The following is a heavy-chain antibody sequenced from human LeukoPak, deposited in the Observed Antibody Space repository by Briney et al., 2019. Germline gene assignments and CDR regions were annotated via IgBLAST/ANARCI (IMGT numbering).Heavy chain of an antibody. V-gene: IGHV3-30*18. CDR3: AKDRYCSGGSCYSGTFGY. CDR1: GFTFSSYG. D-gene: IGHD2-15*01. Sequence: PGRSLRLFCEASGFTFSSYGMHWVRQAPGKGLEWVAVISYDGSNKYYADSVKGRFTISRDNSKNTLYLQMNSLRAEDTAVYYCAKDRYCSGGSCYSGTFGYWGQGTLVTVSS. J-gene: IGHJ4*02. CDR2: ISYDGSNK.